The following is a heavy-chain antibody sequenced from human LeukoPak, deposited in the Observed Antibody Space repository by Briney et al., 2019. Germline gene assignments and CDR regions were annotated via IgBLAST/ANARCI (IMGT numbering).Heavy chain of an antibody. CDR1: GGSISSSSYY. Sequence: SETLSLTCTVSGGSISSSSYYWGWIRQPPGKGLEWIGGIYYSGSTYYNPSLKSRFTISVDTSKNQFSLKLSSVTAADTAVYYCARQVVGATTGLFHYWGQGTLVTVSS. D-gene: IGHD1-26*01. V-gene: IGHV4-39*01. J-gene: IGHJ4*02. CDR3: ARQVVGATTGLFHY. CDR2: IYYSGST.